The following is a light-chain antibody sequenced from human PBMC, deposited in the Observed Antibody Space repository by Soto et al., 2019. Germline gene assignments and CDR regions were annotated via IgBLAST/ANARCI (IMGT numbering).Light chain of an antibody. V-gene: IGLV1-47*02. CDR3: APWDLRLIGHV. J-gene: IGLJ1*01. Sequence: SVLTQSPSASGTPGQRVTISCYGSSSNIGSYPVYWYQQLPGTAPKLLINSDDQRPSGVPDRFSASKSGTSASLAISGLRSEDEADYYCAPWDLRLIGHVFGSGTNVTVL. CDR2: SDD. CDR1: SSNIGSYP.